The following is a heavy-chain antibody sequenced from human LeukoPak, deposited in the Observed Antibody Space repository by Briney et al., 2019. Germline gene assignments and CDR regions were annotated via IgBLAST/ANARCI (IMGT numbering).Heavy chain of an antibody. CDR3: ARDPGTDSSSWLLPVR. CDR1: GFTFSTYA. J-gene: IGHJ4*02. Sequence: GGSLRLSCSASGFTFSTYAMHWVRQAPGKGLECVSVISKDGRRIFYADSVKGRFTISRDNAKNSLYLQMNSLRAEDTAVYYCARDPGTDSSSWLLPVRWGQGTLVTVSS. V-gene: IGHV3-64*04. D-gene: IGHD6-13*01. CDR2: ISKDGRRI.